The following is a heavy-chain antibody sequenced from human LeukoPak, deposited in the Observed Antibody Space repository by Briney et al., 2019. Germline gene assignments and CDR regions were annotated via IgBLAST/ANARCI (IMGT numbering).Heavy chain of an antibody. J-gene: IGHJ5*02. CDR2: TSSSDAGT. CDR3: AKGPTAMVLNNWFDP. Sequence: PGGSLRLSCAVSGFPLSSYAMSWVRQAPGKGLEWVSATSSSDAGTYYADSVRGRFTISRDNSKNTLYLQMNSLRAEDAAVYYCAKGPTAMVLNNWFDPWGQGTLVTVSS. D-gene: IGHD5-18*01. CDR1: GFPLSSYA. V-gene: IGHV3-23*01.